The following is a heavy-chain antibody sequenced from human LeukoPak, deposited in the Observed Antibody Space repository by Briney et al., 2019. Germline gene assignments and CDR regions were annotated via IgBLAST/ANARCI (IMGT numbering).Heavy chain of an antibody. J-gene: IGHJ6*02. CDR3: ARDLRLQSYYYYGMDV. D-gene: IGHD5-24*01. CDR1: GFTFSSYA. Sequence: QPGGSLRLSCAASGFTFSSYAMSWVRQAPGKGLEWVSAISGSGGSTYYADSVKGRFTISRDNSKNTLYLQMNSLRAEDTAVYYCARDLRLQSYYYYGMDVWGQGTTVTVSS. V-gene: IGHV3-23*01. CDR2: ISGSGGST.